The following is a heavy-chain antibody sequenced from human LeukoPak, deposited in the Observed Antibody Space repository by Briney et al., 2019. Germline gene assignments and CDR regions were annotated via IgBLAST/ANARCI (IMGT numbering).Heavy chain of an antibody. V-gene: IGHV4-34*01. J-gene: IGHJ1*01. CDR1: GGSFSGYC. Sequence: SETLSLTCAVYGGSFSGYCWSWIRQPPGKGLEWIREINHSGSTNYNPSLKSRVTISVDTSKNQFSLKLSSATAADTAVYYCARGEIGDCSSTSCYSSYFQHWGQGTLVTVSS. D-gene: IGHD2-2*02. CDR3: ARGEIGDCSSTSCYSSYFQH. CDR2: INHSGST.